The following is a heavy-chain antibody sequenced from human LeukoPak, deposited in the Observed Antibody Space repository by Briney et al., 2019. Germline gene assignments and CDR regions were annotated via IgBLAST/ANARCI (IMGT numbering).Heavy chain of an antibody. J-gene: IGHJ4*02. CDR2: IYYSGST. V-gene: IGHV4-59*01. CDR1: GGSISSYY. CDR3: ARAPLSSTFDY. D-gene: IGHD2-2*01. Sequence: SETLSLTCTVSGGSISSYYWSWIRQPPGKGLEWIGYIYYSGSTNYNPSLKSRVTISVDTSKNQFSLKLSSVTAADTAVYCCARAPLSSTFDYWGQGTLVTVSS.